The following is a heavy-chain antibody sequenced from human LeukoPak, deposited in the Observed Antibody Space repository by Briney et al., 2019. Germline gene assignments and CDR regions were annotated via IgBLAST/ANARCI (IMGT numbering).Heavy chain of an antibody. J-gene: IGHJ3*02. CDR2: IYYSGST. D-gene: IGHD2-2*01. CDR1: GGSISSSSYY. Sequence: PSETLSLTCTVSGGSISSSSYYWGWIRQPPGKGLEWIGRIYYSGSTYYNPSLKSRVTISVDTSKNQFSLKLSSVTAADTAVYYCARPHCSSTSCYLWDDAFDIWGQGTMVTVSS. V-gene: IGHV4-39*01. CDR3: ARPHCSSTSCYLWDDAFDI.